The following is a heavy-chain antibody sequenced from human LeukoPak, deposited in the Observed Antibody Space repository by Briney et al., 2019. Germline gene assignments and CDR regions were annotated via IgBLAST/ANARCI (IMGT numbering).Heavy chain of an antibody. D-gene: IGHD6-13*01. CDR3: AKGPYSSNWYNWFDP. V-gene: IGHV3-74*01. CDR2: INSDGSNT. Sequence: GSLRLSCAASGFTFSSYWMNWVRQAPGKGLGWVSRINSDGSNTKYADSVKGRFTISRDNAKNTLYLQINSLRAEDTAVYYCAKGPYSSNWYNWFDPWGQGTLVTVSS. J-gene: IGHJ5*02. CDR1: GFTFSSYW.